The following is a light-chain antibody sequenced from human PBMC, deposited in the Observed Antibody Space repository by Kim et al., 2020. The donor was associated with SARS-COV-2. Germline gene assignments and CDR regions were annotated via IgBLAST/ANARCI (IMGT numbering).Light chain of an antibody. V-gene: IGLV2-14*01. J-gene: IGLJ1*01. CDR3: SSYIRGSTNYV. Sequence: QSITISCTGTRSDVDGYKYVSWYQQHPGKAPKLVIYEVSNRPSGVSNRFSGSKSGNTASLTISGLQAEDEADYYCSSYIRGSTNYVFGTGTKVTVL. CDR1: RSDVDGYKY. CDR2: EVS.